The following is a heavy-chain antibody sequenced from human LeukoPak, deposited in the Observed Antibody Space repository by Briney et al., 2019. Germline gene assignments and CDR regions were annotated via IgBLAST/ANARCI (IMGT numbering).Heavy chain of an antibody. CDR3: ARGIQLWPTDAFDI. CDR2: ISSSSSYI. V-gene: IGHV3-21*01. J-gene: IGHJ3*02. D-gene: IGHD5-18*01. CDR1: GFTLSIYS. Sequence: GGSLRLSCAASGFTLSIYSMNWVRQAPGKGLEWVSSISSSSSYIYYADSVKGRFTISRDNAKNSLYLQMNSLRAEDTAVYYCARGIQLWPTDAFDIWGQGTMVTVSS.